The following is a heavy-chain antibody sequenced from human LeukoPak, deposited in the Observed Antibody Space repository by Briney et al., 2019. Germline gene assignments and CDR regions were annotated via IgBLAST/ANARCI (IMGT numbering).Heavy chain of an antibody. Sequence: PSETLSLTCTVSGGSISSYYWSWIRQPPGKVLEWVGYIYYSGSTNYKPSVKSRVTISVDTSKNQFPLKLSSVTAADTAVYYCARGGYYGSGNDFRFDPWGQGTLVTVSS. CDR1: GGSISSYY. D-gene: IGHD3-10*01. CDR2: IYYSGST. CDR3: ARGGYYGSGNDFRFDP. V-gene: IGHV4-59*01. J-gene: IGHJ5*02.